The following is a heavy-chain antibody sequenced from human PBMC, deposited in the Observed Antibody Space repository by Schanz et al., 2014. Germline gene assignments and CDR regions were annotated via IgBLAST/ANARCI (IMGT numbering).Heavy chain of an antibody. CDR1: GGSIRSGTYY. CDR2: VFPNGIT. V-gene: IGHV4-61*02. J-gene: IGHJ2*01. D-gene: IGHD1-1*01. CDR3: ARDTTWRLDL. Sequence: QLQESGSGLMKPSQTLSLTCTFSGGSIRSGTYYWSWIRQPAGKALEWVGRVFPNGITNYNPSLKSRATISLNTSKTQSSRTRRSRTAAETAVYYCARDTTWRLDLWGRGTLVTVSS.